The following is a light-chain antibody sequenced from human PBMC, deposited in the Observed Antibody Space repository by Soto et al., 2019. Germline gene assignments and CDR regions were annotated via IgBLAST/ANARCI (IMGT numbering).Light chain of an antibody. V-gene: IGKV3-20*01. Sequence: EIVLTQPPATLSLSPGERATLSCRASQSVSSSYLAWYQQKPGQAPRLLIYGASTRATGIPDRFSGDGSVTQLTLTISRLEAEDFVMYYCQQYGSSPITFGQGTRLEIK. J-gene: IGKJ5*01. CDR2: GAS. CDR3: QQYGSSPIT. CDR1: QSVSSSY.